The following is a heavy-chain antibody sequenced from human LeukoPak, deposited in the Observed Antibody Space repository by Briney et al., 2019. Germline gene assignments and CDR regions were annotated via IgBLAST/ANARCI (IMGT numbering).Heavy chain of an antibody. CDR2: IFPSGGST. Sequence: GGSLRLSCAASGFTFSSYAMSWVRQAPGKGLEWVSSIFPSGGSTYYADSVKGRFTSSRDNSKNTLYLQMNSLRAEDTAVYYCAKSILVVVPAAPADSWGQGTLVTVSS. J-gene: IGHJ4*02. D-gene: IGHD2-2*01. V-gene: IGHV3-23*01. CDR1: GFTFSSYA. CDR3: AKSILVVVPAAPADS.